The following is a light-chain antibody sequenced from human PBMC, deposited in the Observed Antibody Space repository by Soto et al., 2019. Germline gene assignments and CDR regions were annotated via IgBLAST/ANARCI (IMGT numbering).Light chain of an antibody. V-gene: IGKV1-5*03. Sequence: IHMTHFPSTLSGSVLYRVTITFLASQTISSWLAWYQQKPGKAPKLLIYKASTLKSGVPSRFSGSGSGTDFTLTISCLQSGDFATYYCQQYYSYPLTFGEGTKVDIK. J-gene: IGKJ4*01. CDR2: KAS. CDR1: QTISSW. CDR3: QQYYSYPLT.